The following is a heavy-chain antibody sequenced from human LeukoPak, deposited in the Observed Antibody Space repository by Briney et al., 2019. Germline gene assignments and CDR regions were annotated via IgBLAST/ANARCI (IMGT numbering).Heavy chain of an antibody. V-gene: IGHV4-59*01. Sequence: PSETLSLTCTVSGGSISSYYWSWIRQPPGKGLEWIGYIYYSGSTNYNPSLKSRVTISVDTSKNQFSLKLSSVTAADTAVYYCAVGLDYYGSGSYSDDAFDIWGQGTMVTVSS. CDR2: IYYSGST. CDR1: GGSISSYY. CDR3: AVGLDYYGSGSYSDDAFDI. J-gene: IGHJ3*02. D-gene: IGHD3-10*01.